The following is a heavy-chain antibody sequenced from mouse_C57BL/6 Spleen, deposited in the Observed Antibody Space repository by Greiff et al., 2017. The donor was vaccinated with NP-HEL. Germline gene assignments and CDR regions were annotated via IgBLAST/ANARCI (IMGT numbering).Heavy chain of an antibody. CDR2: SLPGSGST. CDR3: AEGGNYELWYFDV. Sequence: QVQLQQSGAELMKPGASVKLSCKATGYTFTGYWIEWVKQRPGHGLEWIGESLPGSGSTNYNEKLKGKATFTADTSSNTAYMQICSLTTDDSAIYYCAEGGNYELWYFDVWGTGTTVTVSS. J-gene: IGHJ1*03. V-gene: IGHV1-9*01. CDR1: GYTFTGYW. D-gene: IGHD2-1*01.